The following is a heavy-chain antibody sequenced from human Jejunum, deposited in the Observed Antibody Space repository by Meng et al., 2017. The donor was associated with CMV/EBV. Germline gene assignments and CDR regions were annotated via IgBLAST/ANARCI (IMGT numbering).Heavy chain of an antibody. D-gene: IGHD6-19*01. J-gene: IGHJ4*02. Sequence: QVQLVQSGAEVKKPGASVKVSCKASGYTFTSYDINWVRQGTGQGLEWMGWMNPNRGTTGYAQKFQGRVTMIRNISKSTAYMDLSSLRSEDTAVYYCATGVADFEYWGQGTLVTVSS. V-gene: IGHV1-8*01. CDR1: GYTFTSYD. CDR2: MNPNRGTT. CDR3: ATGVADFEY.